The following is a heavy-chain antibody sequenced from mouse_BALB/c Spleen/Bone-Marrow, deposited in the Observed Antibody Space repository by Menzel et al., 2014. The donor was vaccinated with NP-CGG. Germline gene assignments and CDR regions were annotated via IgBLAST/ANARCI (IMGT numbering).Heavy chain of an antibody. V-gene: IGHV5-9-2*01. J-gene: IGHJ3*01. D-gene: IGHD2-4*01. CDR3: ARHAYYDQTEVSFVY. Sequence: DVKLVESGGGLVKSGGSLKLSCAASGFSFNSYGMSWVRQTPEKRLEWVAAISGGGSYTFYPDSVKERFTISRDNAKNNLYLQLSSLRSEDTALYYCARHAYYDQTEVSFVYWGQGTLVTVSA. CDR1: GFSFNSYG. CDR2: ISGGGSYT.